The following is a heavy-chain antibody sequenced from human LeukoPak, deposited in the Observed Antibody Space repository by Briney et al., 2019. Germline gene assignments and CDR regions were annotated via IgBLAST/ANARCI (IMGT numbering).Heavy chain of an antibody. J-gene: IGHJ3*02. CDR2: ISSSTI. D-gene: IGHD4-17*01. V-gene: IGHV3-11*01. CDR1: GFTFSDYY. Sequence: GGSLRLSCAASGFTFSDYYMSWIRQAPGKGLEWVSYISSSTIYYADSVKGRFTISRDNAKNSLYLQMNSLRAEDTAVYYCARENQGTTVTTFAFDIWGQGTMVTVSP. CDR3: ARENQGTTVTTFAFDI.